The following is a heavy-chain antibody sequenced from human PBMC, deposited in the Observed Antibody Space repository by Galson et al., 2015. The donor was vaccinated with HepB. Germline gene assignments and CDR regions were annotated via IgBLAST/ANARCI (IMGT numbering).Heavy chain of an antibody. CDR1: GFTFSDYY. Sequence: SLRLSCAASGFTFSDYYMSWIRQAPGKGLEWVSYIRSGGNTRYYADSVKGRFTFSRDNAKNSLFLQMNSLRAEDTAVYYCARDLRIQPNFYSYYAMDVWGQGTTVIVSS. CDR3: ARDLRIQPNFYSYYAMDV. J-gene: IGHJ6*02. D-gene: IGHD5-18*01. CDR2: IRSGGNTR. V-gene: IGHV3-11*01.